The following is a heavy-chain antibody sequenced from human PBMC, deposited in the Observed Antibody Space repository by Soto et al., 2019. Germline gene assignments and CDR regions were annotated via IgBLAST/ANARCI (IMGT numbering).Heavy chain of an antibody. D-gene: IGHD3-16*01. CDR2: ISGSSGYT. Sequence: PGGCLRRSRAPSAFSFSDSYMSWGRQAPGKGLEWVAYISGSSGYTGYADSVKGRFTISRDNAKNSLYLQMNSLRVEDTAVYYCARDRGCYGRSDVWRQGPTFT. CDR1: AFSFSDSY. J-gene: IGHJ6*02. V-gene: IGHV3-11*06. CDR3: ARDRGCYGRSDV.